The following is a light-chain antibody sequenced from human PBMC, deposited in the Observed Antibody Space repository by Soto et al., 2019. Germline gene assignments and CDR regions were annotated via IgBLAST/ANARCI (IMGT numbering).Light chain of an antibody. V-gene: IGKV3-20*01. CDR3: QQFGSSPPMT. J-gene: IGKJ1*01. Sequence: EIVLTQSPGTLSLSPGERATLSCRASQSVSSSYLAWYQQKPGQAPRLLIYGASSRATGIPDRFSGSGSGTDFTLTISRLEPEDFAVYYGQQFGSSPPMTFGQGPKVAIK. CDR2: GAS. CDR1: QSVSSSY.